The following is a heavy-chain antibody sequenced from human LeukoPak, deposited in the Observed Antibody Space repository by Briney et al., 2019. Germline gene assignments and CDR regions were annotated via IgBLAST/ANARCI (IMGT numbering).Heavy chain of an antibody. V-gene: IGHV4-4*02. J-gene: IGHJ4*02. Sequence: TSETLSLTCAVSGGSISSSNWWSWVRQPPGKGLEWIGEIYHSGSTNYNPSLKSRVTISVDKSKNQFSLKLSSVTAADTAVYYCARDITGRYSSSWYFDYWGQGTLVTVSS. CDR2: IYHSGST. CDR3: ARDITGRYSSSWYFDY. D-gene: IGHD6-13*01. CDR1: GGSISSSNW.